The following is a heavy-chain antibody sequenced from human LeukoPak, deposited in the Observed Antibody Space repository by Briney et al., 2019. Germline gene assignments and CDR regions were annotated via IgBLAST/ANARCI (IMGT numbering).Heavy chain of an antibody. Sequence: GALRLSCAASGFIFSNYGMHWVRQAPGKRVEWVAVIWNDGSETFHADSVKGRFSIARGNSKNAVYLKMNSLRAEDRALYFCARDMGRGWYGPPDYWGQGTLVTVSS. D-gene: IGHD6-19*01. CDR1: GFIFSNYG. V-gene: IGHV3-33*01. J-gene: IGHJ4*02. CDR2: IWNDGSET. CDR3: ARDMGRGWYGPPDY.